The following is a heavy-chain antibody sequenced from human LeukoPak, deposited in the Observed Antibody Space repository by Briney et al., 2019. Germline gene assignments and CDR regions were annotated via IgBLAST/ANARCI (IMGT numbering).Heavy chain of an antibody. Sequence: SETLSLTCTVSGGSISSYYWSWIRQPPGKGLEWIGYIYYSGSTNDNPSLKSRVTISVDTSKNQFSLKLSSVTAADTAVYYCARVRIAVAGTGTFDYWGQGTLVTVSS. D-gene: IGHD6-19*01. V-gene: IGHV4-59*01. J-gene: IGHJ4*02. CDR2: IYYSGST. CDR1: GGSISSYY. CDR3: ARVRIAVAGTGTFDY.